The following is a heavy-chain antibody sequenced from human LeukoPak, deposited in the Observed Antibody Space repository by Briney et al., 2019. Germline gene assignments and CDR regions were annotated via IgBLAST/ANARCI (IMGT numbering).Heavy chain of an antibody. J-gene: IGHJ4*02. CDR3: ARSDMATVFDF. Sequence: PSEALSLTCTVSGGSITSGAYYWSWIRQHPGKGLEWIGYISYSGSTYYNPSLKTRLTISVDTSKNQFSLKLGSVTAADTAFYYCARSDMATVFDFWGRGTLVTVSS. CDR2: ISYSGST. D-gene: IGHD5-24*01. V-gene: IGHV4-31*03. CDR1: GGSITSGAYY.